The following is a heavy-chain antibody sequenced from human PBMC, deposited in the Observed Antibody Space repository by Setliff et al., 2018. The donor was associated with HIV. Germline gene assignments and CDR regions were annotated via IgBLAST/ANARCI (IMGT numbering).Heavy chain of an antibody. V-gene: IGHV1-69*05. CDR3: ARDFGGYCSSMSCPGLFDP. CDR2: IIPIIGIP. CDR1: GYTFTSDY. Sequence: SVKVSCKASGYTFTSDYISWVRQAPGQGLEWMGGIIPIIGIPNYAQKFQGRVTITTDESTSTAYMELSGLRSEDTAVYYCARDFGGYCSSMSCPGLFDPWGQGTLVTVSS. D-gene: IGHD2-2*01. J-gene: IGHJ5*02.